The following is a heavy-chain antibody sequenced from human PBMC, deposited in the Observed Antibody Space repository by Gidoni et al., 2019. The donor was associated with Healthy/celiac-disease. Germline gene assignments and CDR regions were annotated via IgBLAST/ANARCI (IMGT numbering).Heavy chain of an antibody. CDR3: ARASPYYYDSSGPNGAFDI. Sequence: EVHLVEIGGGLLQPGGSLRLSCAASGFTVRSTHMSWVPQAPGKGLECVSVIYRGGSTYYADSVKGRFTISRDNSKKTLYLQMNSLRAEDTAVYYCARASPYYYDSSGPNGAFDIWGQGTMVTVSS. CDR1: GFTVRSTH. CDR2: IYRGGST. V-gene: IGHV3-53*02. D-gene: IGHD3-22*01. J-gene: IGHJ3*02.